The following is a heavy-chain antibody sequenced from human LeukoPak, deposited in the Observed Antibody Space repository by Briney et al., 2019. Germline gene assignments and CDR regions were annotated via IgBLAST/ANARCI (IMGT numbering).Heavy chain of an antibody. CDR3: AKDAGGTTHPLYYFDY. Sequence: PGGSLRLSCAASGFTFSSYAMSWVRQAPGKGLEWVSAISGSGGSTYYADSVKGRFTISRDNSKNTLYLQMNSLRAEDTAVYYCAKDAGGTTHPLYYFDYWGQGTLVTVSS. D-gene: IGHD1-14*01. J-gene: IGHJ4*02. V-gene: IGHV3-23*01. CDR1: GFTFSSYA. CDR2: ISGSGGST.